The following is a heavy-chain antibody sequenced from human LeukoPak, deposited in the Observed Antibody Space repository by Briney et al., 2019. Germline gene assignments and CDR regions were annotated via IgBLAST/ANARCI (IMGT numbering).Heavy chain of an antibody. Sequence: GGSLRLSCAASGFTFSSYAMSWVRQAPGKGLEWVSAISGSGGSTFYADSVKGRFTISRDNSKNTLYLQMNSLRAEDTAVYYCARDFNTAMVTYYFDYWGQGTLVTVSS. V-gene: IGHV3-23*01. D-gene: IGHD5-18*01. CDR1: GFTFSSYA. CDR3: ARDFNTAMVTYYFDY. CDR2: ISGSGGST. J-gene: IGHJ4*02.